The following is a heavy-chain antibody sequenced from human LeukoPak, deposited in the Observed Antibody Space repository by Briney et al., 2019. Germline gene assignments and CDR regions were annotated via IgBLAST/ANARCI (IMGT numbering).Heavy chain of an antibody. J-gene: IGHJ6*03. Sequence: PGRSLRLSCAASGFTVSSYGMSWVRHAPGKGLEWVSAISTTGGSTYYADSVKGRFTISRDNSKNTLYLQMNSLRAEDTAIYYCAKNGDRGAYCSGGSCYPYYYYYMDVWGKGTTVTICS. CDR2: ISTTGGST. V-gene: IGHV3-23*01. CDR1: GFTVSSYG. D-gene: IGHD2-15*01. CDR3: AKNGDRGAYCSGGSCYPYYYYYMDV.